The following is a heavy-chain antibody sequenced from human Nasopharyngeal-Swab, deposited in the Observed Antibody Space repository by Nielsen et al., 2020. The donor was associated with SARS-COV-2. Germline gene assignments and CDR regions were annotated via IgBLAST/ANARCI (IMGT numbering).Heavy chain of an antibody. Sequence: SETLSLTCTVSGGSISSSSYYWGWIRQPPGKGLEWIGSIYYSGSTYYNPSLKSRVTISVDTSKNQFSLKLSSVTAADTAVYYCARWWRAMIVVSYAFDIWGQGTMVTVSS. D-gene: IGHD3-22*01. J-gene: IGHJ3*02. CDR2: IYYSGST. CDR1: GGSISSSSYY. CDR3: ARWWRAMIVVSYAFDI. V-gene: IGHV4-39*01.